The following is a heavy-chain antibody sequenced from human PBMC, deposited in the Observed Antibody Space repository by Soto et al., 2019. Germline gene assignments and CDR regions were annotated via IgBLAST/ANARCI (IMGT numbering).Heavy chain of an antibody. J-gene: IGHJ4*02. CDR1: GFTFSSYS. Sequence: EVQLVESGGGLVQPGGSLRLSCAASGFTFSSYSMNWVRQAPGKGLEWVSYISSSSSTIYYADSVKGRFTISRDNSKNTLYLQMNSLRAEDTAVYYCAKGAQVTMIVVVTSYYFDYWGQGTLVTVSS. CDR2: ISSSSSTI. D-gene: IGHD3-22*01. V-gene: IGHV3-48*01. CDR3: AKGAQVTMIVVVTSYYFDY.